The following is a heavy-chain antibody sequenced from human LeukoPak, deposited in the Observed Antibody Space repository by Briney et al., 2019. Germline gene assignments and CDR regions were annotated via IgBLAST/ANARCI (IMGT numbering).Heavy chain of an antibody. CDR1: VFTFSNDN. Sequence: GSLRLSCVASVFTFSNDNMNWVRQAPGKGLEWISHISSSGSTIYYADSVKGRFTISRDNGKNSLSLQMNSLRAEDTAVYYCARSSITMTYYYIDVWGKGTTVIVSS. J-gene: IGHJ6*03. CDR2: ISSSGSTI. V-gene: IGHV3-48*01. CDR3: ARSSITMTYYYIDV. D-gene: IGHD3-22*01.